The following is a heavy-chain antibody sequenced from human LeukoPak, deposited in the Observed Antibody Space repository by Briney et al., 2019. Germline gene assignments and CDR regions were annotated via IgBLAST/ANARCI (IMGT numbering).Heavy chain of an antibody. V-gene: IGHV3-20*01. CDR2: INWNGGST. CDR1: GFTFDDYG. D-gene: IGHD3-3*01. Sequence: RAGGSLRLSCAASGFTFDDYGMSWVRHAPGKGLEWVSGINWNGGSTGYADSVKGRFTISRDNAKNSLYLQMNSLRAEDTALYHCARALYYDFWSGSPDDAFDIWGQGTMVTVSS. CDR3: ARALYYDFWSGSPDDAFDI. J-gene: IGHJ3*02.